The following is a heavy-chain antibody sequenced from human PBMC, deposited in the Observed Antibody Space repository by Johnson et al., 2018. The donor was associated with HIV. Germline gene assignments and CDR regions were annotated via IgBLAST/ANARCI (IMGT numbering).Heavy chain of an antibody. CDR2: ISGNGVST. V-gene: IGHV3-23*04. CDR1: GFTFSSYA. Sequence: VQLVESGGGVVQPGRSLRLSCAASGFTFSSYAMSWVRQAPGKGLEWVSAISGNGVSTYYADSVRGRFTISRDNSKNTLYLQMNSLRAEDTAVYYCAKDSGITMIVPDAFDIWDQGTMVTVSS. J-gene: IGHJ3*02. D-gene: IGHD3-22*01. CDR3: AKDSGITMIVPDAFDI.